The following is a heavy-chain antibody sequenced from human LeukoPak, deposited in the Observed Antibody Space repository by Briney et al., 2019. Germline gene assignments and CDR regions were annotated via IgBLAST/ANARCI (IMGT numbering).Heavy chain of an antibody. V-gene: IGHV3-30*04. J-gene: IGHJ4*02. CDR3: AREDYGDLKGFDY. CDR1: GYTFTGYY. CDR2: ISYDGSNK. D-gene: IGHD4-17*01. Sequence: SCKASGYTFTGYYMHWVRQAPGKGLEWVAVISYDGSNKYYADSVKGRFTISRDNSKNTLYLQMNSLRAEDTAVYYCAREDYGDLKGFDYWGQGTLVTVSS.